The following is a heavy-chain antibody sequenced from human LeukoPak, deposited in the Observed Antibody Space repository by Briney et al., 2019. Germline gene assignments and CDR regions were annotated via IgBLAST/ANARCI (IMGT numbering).Heavy chain of an antibody. CDR1: GGSISSYY. CDR3: ASFYYDFWSGYSPFGAFDI. CDR2: IYYGGST. Sequence: PSETLSLTCTVSGGSISSYYWSWIRQPPGKGLEWIGYIYYGGSTNYNPSLKSRVNISVDTSKNQFSLKLSSVTAADTAVYYCASFYYDFWSGYSPFGAFDIWGQGTMVTVSS. D-gene: IGHD3-3*01. V-gene: IGHV4-59*01. J-gene: IGHJ3*02.